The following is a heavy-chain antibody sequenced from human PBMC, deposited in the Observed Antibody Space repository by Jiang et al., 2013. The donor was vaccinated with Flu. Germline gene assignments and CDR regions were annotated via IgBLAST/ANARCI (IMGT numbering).Heavy chain of an antibody. CDR3: ARQVSRLTYCGGAGCYWFDP. D-gene: IGHD2-21*01. CDR1: GGSISSYY. CDR2: LLQWGH. V-gene: IGHV4-59*08. J-gene: IGHJ5*02. Sequence: TLSLTCTVSGGSISSYYWRLDPAAPREGTGVDWDDLLQWGHQLQPSLQSRGTIFVDTSKNQLSLKLTSVTAADTAVYYCARQVSRLTYCGGAGCYWFDPWGQGILVTVSS.